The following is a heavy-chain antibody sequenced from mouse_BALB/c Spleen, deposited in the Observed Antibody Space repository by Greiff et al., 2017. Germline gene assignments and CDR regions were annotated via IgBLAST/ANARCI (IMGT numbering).Heavy chain of an antibody. CDR2: INPYNDGT. CDR1: GYTFTDYN. J-gene: IGHJ2*01. CDR3: ARSTTATGYFDY. V-gene: IGHV1S29*02. Sequence: VQLQQSGPELVKPGASVKISCKASGYTFTDYNMHWVKQSHGKSLEWIGYINPYNDGTKYNEKFKGKATLTSDKSSSTAYMELSSLTSEDSAVYYCARSTTATGYFDYWGQGTTLTVSS. D-gene: IGHD1-2*01.